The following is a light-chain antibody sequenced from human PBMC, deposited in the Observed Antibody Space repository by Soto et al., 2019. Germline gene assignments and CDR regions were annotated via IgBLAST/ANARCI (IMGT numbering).Light chain of an antibody. Sequence: QSALTQPASVSGSPGQSITISCTGTSSDVGGYKYVSWYQQHPGKAPKLMIYEVSNRPSGVSNRFSGSKSGNTASLTISGLQGEDEADYHCSSYTSSTTWVFGGGTKLTVL. CDR2: EVS. CDR3: SSYTSSTTWV. J-gene: IGLJ3*02. CDR1: SSDVGGYKY. V-gene: IGLV2-14*01.